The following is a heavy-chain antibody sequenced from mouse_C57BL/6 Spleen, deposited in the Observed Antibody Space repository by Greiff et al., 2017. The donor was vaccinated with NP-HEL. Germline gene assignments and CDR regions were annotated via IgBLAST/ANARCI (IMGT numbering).Heavy chain of an antibody. CDR1: GYTFTSYW. CDR2: IHPNSGST. J-gene: IGHJ2*01. D-gene: IGHD2-2*01. CDR3: ARDGYDSFDY. Sequence: VKLQESGAELVKPGASVKLSCKASGYTFTSYWMHWVKQRPGQGLEWIGMIHPNSGSTNYNEKFKSKATLTVDKSSSTAYMQLSSLTSEDSAVYYCARDGYDSFDYWGQGTTLTVSS. V-gene: IGHV1-64*01.